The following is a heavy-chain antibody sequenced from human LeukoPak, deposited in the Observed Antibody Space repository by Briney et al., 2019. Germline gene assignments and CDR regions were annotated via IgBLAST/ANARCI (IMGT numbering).Heavy chain of an antibody. CDR2: IYYSGST. CDR3: ARYNLYYDSSGYPDAFDI. CDR1: GGSISSSSYY. Sequence: SETLSLTCTVSGGSISSSSYYWGWIRQPPGKGLEWIGSIYYSGSTNYNPSLKSRVTISVDTSKNQFSLKLSSVTAADTAVYYCARYNLYYDSSGYPDAFDIWGQGTMVTVSS. V-gene: IGHV4-39*07. J-gene: IGHJ3*02. D-gene: IGHD3-22*01.